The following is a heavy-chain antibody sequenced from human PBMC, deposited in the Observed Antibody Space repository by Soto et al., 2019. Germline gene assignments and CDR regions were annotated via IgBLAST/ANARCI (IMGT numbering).Heavy chain of an antibody. V-gene: IGHV3-48*03. D-gene: IGHD1-26*01. Sequence: GESLRLSCAASGFTFSSYEMNWVRQAPGKGLEWVSYISSSGSTIYYADSVKGRFTISRDNAKNSLYLQMNSLRAEDTDVYYCARDPLRWESIGGEVDVWGQGTTGTVSS. J-gene: IGHJ6*02. CDR2: ISSSGSTI. CDR3: ARDPLRWESIGGEVDV. CDR1: GFTFSSYE.